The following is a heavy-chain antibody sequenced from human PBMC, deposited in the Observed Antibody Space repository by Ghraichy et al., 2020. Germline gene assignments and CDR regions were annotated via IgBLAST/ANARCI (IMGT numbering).Heavy chain of an antibody. Sequence: SSISTISSEIYYADSVKGRLTISRDNAKNSRYLQMNSLRVEDTAVYYCARDRVHRIVVVITGYGMDVWGKG. CDR2: ISTISSEI. V-gene: IGHV3-21*01. D-gene: IGHD3-22*01. CDR3: ARDRVHRIVVVITGYGMDV. J-gene: IGHJ6*04.